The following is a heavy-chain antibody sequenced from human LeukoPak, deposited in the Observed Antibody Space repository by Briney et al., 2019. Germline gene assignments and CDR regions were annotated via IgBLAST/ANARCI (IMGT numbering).Heavy chain of an antibody. Sequence: PSETLSLTCTVSGGSISSYYWSWIRQPAGKGLEWIGRIYTSGSTNYNPSFKSRVTMSVDTSKNQFSLKLSSVTAADTAVYYCARVVSSGWSGDYFDYWGQGTLVTVSS. V-gene: IGHV4-4*07. CDR3: ARVVSSGWSGDYFDY. D-gene: IGHD6-19*01. CDR2: IYTSGST. J-gene: IGHJ4*02. CDR1: GGSISSYY.